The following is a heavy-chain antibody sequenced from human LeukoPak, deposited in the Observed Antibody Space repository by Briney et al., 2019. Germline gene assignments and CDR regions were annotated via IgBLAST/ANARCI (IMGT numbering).Heavy chain of an antibody. J-gene: IGHJ4*02. D-gene: IGHD6-13*01. CDR1: GYTFNGHY. CDR2: TNPNSGGT. Sequence: ASVKVSCKASGYTFNGHYMHWVRQAPGQGREWMGWTNPNSGGTNYAQKFQGRVTMTRDTSISTAYMELSRLRSDDTAVYYCARDGQQLVSGPHDYWGQGTLVTVSS. V-gene: IGHV1-2*02. CDR3: ARDGQQLVSGPHDY.